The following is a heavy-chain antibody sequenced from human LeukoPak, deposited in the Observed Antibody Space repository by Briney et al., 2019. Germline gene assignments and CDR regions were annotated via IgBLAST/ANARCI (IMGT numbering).Heavy chain of an antibody. J-gene: IGHJ5*02. Sequence: PSETLSLTCTVSGGSISSGDYYWSWIRQPPGKGLEWIGYMYNSGSTNYNPSLKSRVTISIDTSKNRFSLKLSSVTAADTAVYYCARVPHFGDYGWFDPWGQGTLVTVSS. CDR2: MYNSGST. D-gene: IGHD4-17*01. CDR1: GGSISSGDYY. V-gene: IGHV4-61*08. CDR3: ARVPHFGDYGWFDP.